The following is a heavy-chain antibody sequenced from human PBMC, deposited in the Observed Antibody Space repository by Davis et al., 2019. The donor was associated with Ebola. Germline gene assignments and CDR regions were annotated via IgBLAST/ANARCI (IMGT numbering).Heavy chain of an antibody. J-gene: IGHJ4*02. Sequence: MPSETLSLTCTVSGGSINNYFWSWIRQPPGKGLEWIGYIYYSGNTNYNPSLKTRVPISVDTSKNQFSLKLSSVTAADTAVYYCARARIIAQSYYFDYWGQGTLVTVSS. D-gene: IGHD6-6*01. V-gene: IGHV4-59*01. CDR3: ARARIIAQSYYFDY. CDR1: GGSINNYF. CDR2: IYYSGNT.